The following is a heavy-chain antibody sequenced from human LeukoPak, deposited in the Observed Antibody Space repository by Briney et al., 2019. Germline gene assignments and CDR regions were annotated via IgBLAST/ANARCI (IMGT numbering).Heavy chain of an antibody. J-gene: IGHJ4*02. V-gene: IGHV5-51*01. Sequence: GESLKISCEGSGYSFTNYWIGWVRQMPEKGLEWMGIIHPGDSDTRYSPSFQGQVTISADKSISTAYLQWSSLKASDTAMYYCARFSGSGWSIYYFDYWGQGTLVTVSS. D-gene: IGHD6-19*01. CDR2: IHPGDSDT. CDR1: GYSFTNYW. CDR3: ARFSGSGWSIYYFDY.